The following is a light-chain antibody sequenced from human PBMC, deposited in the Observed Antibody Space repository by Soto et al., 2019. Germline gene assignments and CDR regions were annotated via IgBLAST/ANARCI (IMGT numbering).Light chain of an antibody. CDR3: QQYDSSPYT. CDR1: ESMGNNY. CDR2: GAS. V-gene: IGKV3-20*01. J-gene: IGKJ2*01. Sequence: EIVLTQSPGSLSLSLGERATLSYRASESMGNNYLAWYQQKPGQAPRLLIYGASNRATGIPDRFSGSGSGTDFTLTISRVEPEDFVVYYCQQYDSSPYTFGQGTKLEIK.